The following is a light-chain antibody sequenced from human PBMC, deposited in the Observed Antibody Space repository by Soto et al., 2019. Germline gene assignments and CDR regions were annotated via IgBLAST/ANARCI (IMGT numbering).Light chain of an antibody. Sequence: EIVLTQSPGTLSLSPGERATLSCRASQSVSSTFFAWYQHKPGQAPRLLIHGASSRATGVPVRFSGSGSGTDFTLTISRLEPNDFAVYYCQHYGSSPPITFGQGTRLEIK. CDR3: QHYGSSPPIT. J-gene: IGKJ5*01. CDR1: QSVSSTF. CDR2: GAS. V-gene: IGKV3-20*01.